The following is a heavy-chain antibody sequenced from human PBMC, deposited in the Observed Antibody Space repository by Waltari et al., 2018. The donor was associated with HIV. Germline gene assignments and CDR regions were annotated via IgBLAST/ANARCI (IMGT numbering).Heavy chain of an antibody. V-gene: IGHV3-23*01. CDR1: GFTFSNYV. Sequence: EVQVLESGGALVQPGGSLRLSCAASGFTFSNYVMCWVRQAPGKGLEWVSTISGRGGSTYYADSVKGRFTVSRNNSKNTLYLQMNSLRAEDTAVYFCVKEHQYSHSWYSYYGMDVWGQGTTVTVSS. D-gene: IGHD6-13*01. CDR3: VKEHQYSHSWYSYYGMDV. J-gene: IGHJ6*02. CDR2: ISGRGGST.